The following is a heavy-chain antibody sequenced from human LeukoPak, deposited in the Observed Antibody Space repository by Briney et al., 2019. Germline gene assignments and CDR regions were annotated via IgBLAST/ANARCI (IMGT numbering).Heavy chain of an antibody. D-gene: IGHD5-24*01. CDR1: GGSINGYF. J-gene: IGHJ4*02. V-gene: IGHV4-59*01. Sequence: PSETLSLTCTVSGGSINGYFWSWIRQPPGKGLEWIGYIYYSGSADYNPSLKSRVTISVDTSKNQFSLKLSSATAADTAVYYCARGRWLQLPDYWGQGTLVTVSS. CDR3: ARGRWLQLPDY. CDR2: IYYSGSA.